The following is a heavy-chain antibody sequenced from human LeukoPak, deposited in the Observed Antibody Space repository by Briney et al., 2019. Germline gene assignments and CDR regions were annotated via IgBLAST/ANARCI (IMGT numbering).Heavy chain of an antibody. D-gene: IGHD5-18*01. V-gene: IGHV3-23*01. CDR3: ARVRGYNYGGEYFDY. Sequence: GGSLRLSCAASGFTFSSYVMNWVRQAPGKGLEWVSGISDSGGSTYYADSVKGRFTISRDNSKNTLYLQMNSLRAEDTAVYYCARVRGYNYGGEYFDYWGQGTLVTVSS. CDR2: ISDSGGST. J-gene: IGHJ4*02. CDR1: GFTFSSYV.